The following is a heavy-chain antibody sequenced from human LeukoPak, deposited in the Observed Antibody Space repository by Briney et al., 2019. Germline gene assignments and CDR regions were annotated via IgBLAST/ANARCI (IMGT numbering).Heavy chain of an antibody. CDR2: IYPGDSDT. V-gene: IGHV5-51*01. Sequence: GESLKISCKGSGYSFTSYWIGWVRQMPGKGLEWMGIIYPGDSDTRYSPSFQGQVTISADKSISTAYLQWSSLKASDTAMYYCARNSGTLTGLTDFDYWGQGTLVTVSS. CDR3: ARNSGTLTGLTDFDY. CDR1: GYSFTSYW. J-gene: IGHJ4*02. D-gene: IGHD3-9*01.